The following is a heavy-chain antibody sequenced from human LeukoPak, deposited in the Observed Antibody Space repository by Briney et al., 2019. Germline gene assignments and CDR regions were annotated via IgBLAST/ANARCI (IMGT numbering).Heavy chain of an antibody. CDR1: AFTFSLYA. J-gene: IGHJ3*01. CDR2: ISGRGSST. V-gene: IGHV3-23*01. D-gene: IGHD6-13*01. CDR3: AKDGSSGIAAAADAFDA. Sequence: GGSLRLSCVGSAFTFSLYAMTWVRQAPGEGLEWVSAISGRGSSTYYADSVKGRFTISRDNSKNTLYLQMNSLRAEDTSIYYCAKDGSSGIAAAADAFDAWGQGTMVIVSS.